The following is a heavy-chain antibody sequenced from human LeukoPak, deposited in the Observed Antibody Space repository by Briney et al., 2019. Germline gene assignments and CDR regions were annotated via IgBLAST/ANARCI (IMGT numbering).Heavy chain of an antibody. V-gene: IGHV4-34*01. Sequence: RPSETLSLTCAVYGGSFSGYYWSWIRQPPGKGLEWIGEINHSGSTNYNPSLKSRVTISVDTSKNQFSLKLSSVTAADTAVYYCARGRASYYGSGSYYNGASYLLYYFDYWGQGTLVTVSS. CDR3: ARGRASYYGSGSYYNGASYLLYYFDY. D-gene: IGHD3-10*01. CDR1: GGSFSGYY. CDR2: INHSGST. J-gene: IGHJ4*02.